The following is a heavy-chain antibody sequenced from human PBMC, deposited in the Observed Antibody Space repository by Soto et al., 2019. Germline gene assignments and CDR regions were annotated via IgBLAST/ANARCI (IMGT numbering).Heavy chain of an antibody. CDR2: IYSGGST. J-gene: IGHJ6*02. V-gene: IGHV3-53*01. CDR3: ARKLTGSYYYYYGMDV. CDR1: GFTVSSNY. D-gene: IGHD3-9*01. Sequence: GGSLRLSCAASGFTVSSNYMSWVRQAPGKGLEWVSVIYSGGSTYYADSVKGRFTISRDNSKNTLYLQMNSLRAEDTAVYYCARKLTGSYYYYYGMDVWGQGSTVTVSS.